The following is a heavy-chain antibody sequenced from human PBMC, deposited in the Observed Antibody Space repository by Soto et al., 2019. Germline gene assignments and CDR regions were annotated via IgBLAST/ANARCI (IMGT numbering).Heavy chain of an antibody. CDR2: FDNSGTT. CDR3: AGGGRYYYY. CDR1: GGSISVGAYF. D-gene: IGHD3-10*01. V-gene: IGHV4-30-4*02. Sequence: SKPQKLTCSVSGGSISVGAYFWRWKRQAPGKGAEWLGYFDNSGTTLYTSSLKSRDSMSVDTSDNQFSLQLTSGPAADTATYYCAGGGRYYYYWG. J-gene: IGHJ4*01.